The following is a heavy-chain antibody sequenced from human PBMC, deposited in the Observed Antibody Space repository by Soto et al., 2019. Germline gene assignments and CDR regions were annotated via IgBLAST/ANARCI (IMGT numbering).Heavy chain of an antibody. V-gene: IGHV1-2*04. Sequence: QVQLVQSGAEVKKPGASVKVSCKASGYTFTGYYMHWVRQAPGQGLEWMGWINPNSGGTNYAQKFQGWVTMTRATSISTAYMELSRLRSDDTAVYYCATFFWGIEGDAFDIWGQGTMVTVSS. J-gene: IGHJ3*02. CDR3: ATFFWGIEGDAFDI. CDR1: GYTFTGYY. D-gene: IGHD3-16*01. CDR2: INPNSGGT.